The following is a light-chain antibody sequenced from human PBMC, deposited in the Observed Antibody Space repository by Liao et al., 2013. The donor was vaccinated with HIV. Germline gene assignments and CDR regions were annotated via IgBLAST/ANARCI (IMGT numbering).Light chain of an antibody. Sequence: SYELTQPPSVSVSPGQTARITCSGDALPNQFAYWYQQKPGQAPVLVMYKDSERPSGIPERFSGSSSGTKVTLTISGVQAEDEADYYCQSADSTGTLVVFGGGTKLTVL. J-gene: IGLJ2*01. CDR2: KDS. CDR3: QSADSTGTLVV. V-gene: IGLV3-25*03. CDR1: ALPNQF.